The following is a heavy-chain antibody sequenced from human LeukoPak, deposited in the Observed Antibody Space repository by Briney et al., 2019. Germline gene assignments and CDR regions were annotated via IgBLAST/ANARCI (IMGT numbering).Heavy chain of an antibody. CDR1: GFAFSSYN. J-gene: IGHJ4*02. CDR3: ARVSGYGFDY. CDR2: ISSGSGYT. Sequence: GGSLRLSCAVSGFAFSSYNMNWVRQSPGKGLEWVSSISSGSGYTYYADSVKGRFTISRDNAKNSLYLQMNSLRAEDTAVYYCARVSGYGFDYWGQGTLVTVSS. V-gene: IGHV3-21*01. D-gene: IGHD5-12*01.